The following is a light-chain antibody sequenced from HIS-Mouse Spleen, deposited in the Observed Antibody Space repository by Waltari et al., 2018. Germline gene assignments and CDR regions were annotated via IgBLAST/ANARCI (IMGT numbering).Light chain of an antibody. CDR3: QQLNSYPPT. Sequence: DIQLTQSPSFLSASVGDIVNITCRASQGISSYLAWYQQKPGKAPKLLIYAASTLQSGVPSRFSGSGSGTEFTLTISSLQPEDFATYYCQQLNSYPPTFGQGTKVEIK. CDR1: QGISSY. CDR2: AAS. V-gene: IGKV1-9*01. J-gene: IGKJ1*01.